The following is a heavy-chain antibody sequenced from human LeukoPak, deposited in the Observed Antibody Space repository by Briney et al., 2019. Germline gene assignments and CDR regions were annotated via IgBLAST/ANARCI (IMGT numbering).Heavy chain of an antibody. D-gene: IGHD3/OR15-3a*01. J-gene: IGHJ4*02. CDR1: GFTFSNYW. CDR3: ARDRDWSFDY. CDR2: IKPDGSEK. V-gene: IGHV3-7*05. Sequence: GGSLRLSCAASGFTFSNYWMSWVRQAPGKGLEWVAHIKPDGSEKYYVDSVKGRFTISRDNAENSLYLQMNSLRAEDTAVYYCARDRDWSFDYWGQGTLVTVSS.